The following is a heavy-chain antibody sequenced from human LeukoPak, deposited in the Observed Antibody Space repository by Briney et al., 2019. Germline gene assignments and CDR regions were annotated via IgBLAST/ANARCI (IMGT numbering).Heavy chain of an antibody. CDR3: ARVSYGGNYYYYYMDV. CDR2: IYYSGST. V-gene: IGHV4-30-4*08. Sequence: SQTLSLTCTVSGGSISSGDYYWSWIRQPPGKGLEWIGYIYYSGSTYYNPSPKSRVTISVDTSKNQFSLKLSSVAAADTAVYYCARVSYGGNYYYYYMDVWGKGTTVTVSS. J-gene: IGHJ6*03. CDR1: GGSISSGDYY. D-gene: IGHD4-23*01.